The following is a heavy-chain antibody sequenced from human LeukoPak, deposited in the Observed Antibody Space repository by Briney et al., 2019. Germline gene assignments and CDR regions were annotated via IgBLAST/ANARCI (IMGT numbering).Heavy chain of an antibody. CDR2: IYTSGST. J-gene: IGHJ3*02. CDR1: GGSISSGSYY. Sequence: PSQTLSLTCTVSGGSISSGSYYWSWIRQPAGKGLEWIGRIYTSGSTNYNPSLKSRVTISVDTSKNQFSLKLSSVTVADTAVYYCAREGLVRTFDIWGQGTMVTVSS. CDR3: AREGLVRTFDI. V-gene: IGHV4-61*02. D-gene: IGHD2-21*01.